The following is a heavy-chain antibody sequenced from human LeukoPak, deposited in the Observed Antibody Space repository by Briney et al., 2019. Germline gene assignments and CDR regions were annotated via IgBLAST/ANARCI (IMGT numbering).Heavy chain of an antibody. J-gene: IGHJ4*02. CDR3: ARGGPTVTYFDY. CDR1: GGSISSYY. V-gene: IGHV4-59*01. D-gene: IGHD4-17*01. CDR2: IYYSGST. Sequence: SETLSLTCTVSGGSISSYYWSWIRQPPGKGLEWIGYIYYSGSTNYNPSLKSRVTISVDTSKNQFSLKLSSVPAADTAVYYCARGGPTVTYFDYWGQGTLVTVSS.